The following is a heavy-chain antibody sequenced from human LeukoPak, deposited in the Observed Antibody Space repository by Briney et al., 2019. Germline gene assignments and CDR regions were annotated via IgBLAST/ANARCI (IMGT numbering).Heavy chain of an antibody. D-gene: IGHD3-10*01. J-gene: IGHJ6*02. CDR2: ISGSGGNT. Sequence: GGSLRLSCAASGFTFSGYAMSWVRQAPGKGLEWVSAISGSGGNTYYADSVKGRFTISRDNSKNTLYLQMNSLRAEDTAVYYCAKCYYGSGSYRSYYYGMDVWGQGTTVTVSS. V-gene: IGHV3-23*01. CDR1: GFTFSGYA. CDR3: AKCYYGSGSYRSYYYGMDV.